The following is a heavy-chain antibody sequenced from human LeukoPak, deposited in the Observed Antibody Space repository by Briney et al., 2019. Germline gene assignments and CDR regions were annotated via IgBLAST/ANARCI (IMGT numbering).Heavy chain of an antibody. CDR2: INIGGTNT. V-gene: IGHV3-11*01. J-gene: IGHJ5*02. CDR3: ATDGAGFDT. Sequence: GWSLRLPCAASGFTFNDYYMSWIRQAPGKGLEWLSYINIGGTNTHYADSVKGRFTISRDNAKKSLYLEMDNLRAEDTAVYYCATDGAGFDTWGQGVLVTVSS. CDR1: GFTFNDYY.